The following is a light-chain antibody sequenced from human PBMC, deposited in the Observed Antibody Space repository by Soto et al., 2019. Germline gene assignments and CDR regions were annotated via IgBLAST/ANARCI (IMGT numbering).Light chain of an antibody. V-gene: IGLV1-40*01. CDR3: QSYDISLHNYV. Sequence: QSVLTQPPSVSGAPGQRVSISCTGSTSNIGAPYDVHWYQHLPGTAPKLLIYGDNNRPSGVPDRFSGSKSGTSASLDITRLQAEDEADYYCQSYDISLHNYVFGTGTKVTVL. J-gene: IGLJ1*01. CDR2: GDN. CDR1: TSNIGAPYD.